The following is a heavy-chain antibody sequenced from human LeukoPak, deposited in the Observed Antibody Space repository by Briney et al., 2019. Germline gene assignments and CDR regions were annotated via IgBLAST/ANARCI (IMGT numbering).Heavy chain of an antibody. D-gene: IGHD4-23*01. J-gene: IGHJ4*02. CDR3: AKGSSRGGNSGLDY. CDR2: ISGSGGST. CDR1: GFTFSSYA. Sequence: PGGSLRLSCAASGFTFSSYAMSWVRQAPGKGLEWVSAISGSGGSTYYADSVKGRFTISRDNSKNTLYLQMNSLRAEDTAVYYCAKGSSRGGNSGLDYWGQGTLVTVSS. V-gene: IGHV3-23*01.